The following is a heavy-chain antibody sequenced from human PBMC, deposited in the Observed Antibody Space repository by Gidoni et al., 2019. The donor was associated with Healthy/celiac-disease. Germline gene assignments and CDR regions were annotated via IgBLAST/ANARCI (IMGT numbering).Heavy chain of an antibody. CDR2: ISSSGSTI. J-gene: IGHJ6*02. CDR3: AREDCSSTSCYTGYYYGMDV. V-gene: IGHV3-11*01. CDR1: GFTFSDYY. Sequence: QVQLVESGGGLVKPGGSLRLSCAASGFTFSDYYMSWIRQAPGKGLEWVSYISSSGSTIYYADSVKSRFTISRDNAKNSLYLQMNSLRAEDTAVYYCAREDCSSTSCYTGYYYGMDVWGQGTTVTVSS. D-gene: IGHD2-2*02.